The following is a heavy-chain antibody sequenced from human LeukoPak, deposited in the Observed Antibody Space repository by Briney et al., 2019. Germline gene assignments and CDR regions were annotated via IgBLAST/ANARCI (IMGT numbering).Heavy chain of an antibody. CDR3: ARSRYGAFDI. D-gene: IGHD3-16*02. Sequence: TSETLSLTCTVSGGSISSGGYYWSWIRQHPGKGLEWIGYIYYSGSTYYNPSLKSRVTISVDTSKSQFSLKLSSVTAADTAVYYCARSRYGAFDIWGQGTMVTVSS. J-gene: IGHJ3*02. V-gene: IGHV4-31*03. CDR1: GGSISSGGYY. CDR2: IYYSGST.